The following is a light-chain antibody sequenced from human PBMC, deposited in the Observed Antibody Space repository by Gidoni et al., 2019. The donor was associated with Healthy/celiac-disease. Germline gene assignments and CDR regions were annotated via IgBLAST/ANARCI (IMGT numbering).Light chain of an antibody. J-gene: IGKJ4*01. CDR3: QQRSNWPPLT. CDR1: QSVSSY. Sequence: EIVVTHAPATLSLAPGERATLSSRASQSVSSYLAWYQQQPGQAPRLLIYDASNRATGIPARFSGSGSGTDFTLTISSLAPEDVAVDYCQQRSNWPPLTFGGGTKVEIK. CDR2: DAS. V-gene: IGKV3-11*01.